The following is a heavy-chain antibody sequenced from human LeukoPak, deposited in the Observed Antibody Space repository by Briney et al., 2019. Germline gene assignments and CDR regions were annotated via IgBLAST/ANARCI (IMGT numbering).Heavy chain of an antibody. CDR3: ARGSIAAAGPEVGSYYFDY. CDR1: GGSISSYY. D-gene: IGHD6-13*01. V-gene: IGHV4-59*01. Sequence: TSETLSLTCTVSGGSISSYYWSWIRQPPGKGLEWIRYIYYSGSTNYNPSLKSRVTISVDTSKNQFSLKLSSVTAADTAVYYCARGSIAAAGPEVGSYYFDYWGQGTLVTVSS. CDR2: IYYSGST. J-gene: IGHJ4*02.